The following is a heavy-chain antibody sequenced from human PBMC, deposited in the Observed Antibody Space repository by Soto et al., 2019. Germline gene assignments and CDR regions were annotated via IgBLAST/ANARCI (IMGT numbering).Heavy chain of an antibody. J-gene: IGHJ4*02. V-gene: IGHV3-7*03. D-gene: IGHD3-22*01. CDR1: GFTLSDYW. CDR3: VRVGRYDSSGFYYGFDY. Sequence: SLRLSCATSGFTLSDYWMSWVRHAPGKGLEWVANIKYDGSEKYYVDSVKGRFTISRDNVKKSLFLQMNSLRAEDTAVYYCVRVGRYDSSGFYYGFDYWGQGALVTVSS. CDR2: IKYDGSEK.